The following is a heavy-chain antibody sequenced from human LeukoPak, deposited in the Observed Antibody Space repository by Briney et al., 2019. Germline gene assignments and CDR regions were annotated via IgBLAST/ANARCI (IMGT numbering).Heavy chain of an antibody. CDR3: PILRYNWNVCVFDI. V-gene: IGHV4-34*01. CDR1: DGSFSGYY. D-gene: IGHD1-1*01. CDR2: INHSGNT. J-gene: IGHJ3*02. Sequence: SETLSLTRGVYDGSFSGYYWRWIRQPPGKGLEWIREINHSGNTNYNPSLKSRVTIPLDTSKNQFSLKPSYLTAAEAAVYYFPILRYNWNVCVFDIWGQGTMVTISS.